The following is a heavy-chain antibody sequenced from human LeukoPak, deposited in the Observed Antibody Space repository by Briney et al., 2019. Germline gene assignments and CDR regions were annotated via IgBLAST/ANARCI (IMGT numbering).Heavy chain of an antibody. Sequence: GGSLRLSCLASGFTFSSYWMHWVRQAPGKGLVWVSRIFGDGSSTSYADSVKGRFTISRDNAKNTLYLQMNSLRAEDTAVYYCAGDLNYWGQGTLVTVSS. J-gene: IGHJ4*02. CDR2: IFGDGSST. V-gene: IGHV3-74*01. CDR3: AGDLNY. CDR1: GFTFSSYW.